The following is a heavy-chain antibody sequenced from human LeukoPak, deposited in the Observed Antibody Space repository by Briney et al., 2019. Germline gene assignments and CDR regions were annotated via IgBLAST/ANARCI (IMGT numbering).Heavy chain of an antibody. CDR2: INSDGSST. J-gene: IGHJ6*02. CDR1: GFTFSSYW. V-gene: IGHV3-74*01. Sequence: GGSLRLSCAASGFTFSSYWMHWVRHAPGKGLVWVSRINSDGSSTSYADSVKGRFTISRDNAKNTLYLQMNSLRAEDTAVYYCARADAAMASAGYYYYYYGMDVWGQGTTVTVSS. CDR3: ARADAAMASAGYYYYYYGMDV. D-gene: IGHD5-18*01.